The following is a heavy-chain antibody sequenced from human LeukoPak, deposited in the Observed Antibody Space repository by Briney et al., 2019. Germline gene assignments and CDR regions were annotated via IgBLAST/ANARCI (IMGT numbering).Heavy chain of an antibody. CDR1: GGSFSAHY. V-gene: IGHV4-34*01. D-gene: IGHD2/OR15-2a*01. CDR2: MNPSVGG. J-gene: IGHJ4*02. Sequence: SETLFLTCAVYGGSFSAHYWSWIRQTPGKGLEWIGDMNPSVGGNYNPSLRSRVAISLGTSMNQFSLRLDSVTAADTAVYFCARTGDTTFYYHYFDYWSPGALVTVSS. CDR3: ARTGDTTFYYHYFDY.